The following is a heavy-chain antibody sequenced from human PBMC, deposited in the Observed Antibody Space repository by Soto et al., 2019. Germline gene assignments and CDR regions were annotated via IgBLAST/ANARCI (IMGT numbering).Heavy chain of an antibody. V-gene: IGHV5-51*01. CDR3: AAYTSSSGHHFDH. CDR1: GYSFTSYW. CDR2: IYPGDSDT. J-gene: IGHJ4*02. Sequence: GESLKISCKGSGYSFTSYWIGWVRQMPGKGLEWMGIIYPGDSDTRYSPSFQGQVTISADKSISTAYLQWSSLKASDTAMYYCAAYTSSSGHHFDHWGQGTLVTVSS. D-gene: IGHD6-6*01.